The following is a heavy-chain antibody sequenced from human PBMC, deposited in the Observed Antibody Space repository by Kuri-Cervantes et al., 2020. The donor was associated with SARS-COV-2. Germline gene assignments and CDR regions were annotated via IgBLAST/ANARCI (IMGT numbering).Heavy chain of an antibody. CDR3: AREPWGYGPGGY. V-gene: IGHV4-30-4*01. J-gene: IGHJ4*02. Sequence: LRLSCTVSGGTISSGDYYWTWIRQPPGKGLEWIGYIYYSGTTSYNPSLKSRVTISVDTSKNQFSLRLSSVTAADTAVYYCAREPWGYGPGGYWGQGTLVTVSS. D-gene: IGHD5-18*01. CDR1: GGTISSGDYY. CDR2: IYYSGTT.